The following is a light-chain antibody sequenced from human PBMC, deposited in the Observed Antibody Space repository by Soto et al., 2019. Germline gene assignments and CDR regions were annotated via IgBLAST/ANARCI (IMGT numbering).Light chain of an antibody. CDR1: QSISNY. J-gene: IGKJ2*01. V-gene: IGKV1-39*01. Sequence: DIQMTQSPSSLCASVGDRVTITCRASQSISNYLNWYQQRPGKVPNLLIYTTSSLQIGVPSRFTGSGSGTEFTLTISSLQPEDFATYYCQQSYGIPYTFGQGTKLEIK. CDR3: QQSYGIPYT. CDR2: TTS.